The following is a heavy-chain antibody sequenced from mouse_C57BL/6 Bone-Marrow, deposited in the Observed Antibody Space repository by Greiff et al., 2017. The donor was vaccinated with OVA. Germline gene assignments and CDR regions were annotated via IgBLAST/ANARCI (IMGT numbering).Heavy chain of an antibody. CDR2: INSDGGST. CDR1: EYEFPSHD. Sequence: EVKLVESGGGLVQPGESLKLSCESNEYEFPSHDMSWVRKTPEKRLELVAAINSDGGSTYYPDTMERRFIISRDNTKKTLYLQMSSLRSEDTALCSSQLRLLYAMDYWGQGTSVTVSA. D-gene: IGHD3-2*02. V-gene: IGHV5-2*03. J-gene: IGHJ4*01. CDR3: QLRLLYAMDY.